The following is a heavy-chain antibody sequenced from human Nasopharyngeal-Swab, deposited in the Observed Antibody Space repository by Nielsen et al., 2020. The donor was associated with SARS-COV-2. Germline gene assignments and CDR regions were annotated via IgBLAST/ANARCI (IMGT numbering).Heavy chain of an antibody. J-gene: IGHJ4*02. CDR1: GDSIAYSTFY. V-gene: IGHV4-39*01. Sequence: SETLSLTCTVSGDSIAYSTFYWGWILQHPGKGLEWIGHLHYNGNTYQNPSFKSRLTISVDKSKNQFSLQLSSVTATDTAVYYCVRSSSWYYFDYWAQGTQVTVSS. CDR3: VRSSSWYYFDY. D-gene: IGHD6-13*01. CDR2: LHYNGNT.